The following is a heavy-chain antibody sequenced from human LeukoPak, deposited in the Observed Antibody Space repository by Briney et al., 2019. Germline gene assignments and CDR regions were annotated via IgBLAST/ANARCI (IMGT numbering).Heavy chain of an antibody. CDR1: GFDVMTNY. J-gene: IGHJ4*02. V-gene: IGHV3-21*01. Sequence: PGGSLRLSCAASGFDVMTNYMSWVRQAPGKGLEWVSSISSSSSHMYYADSVKGRFTISRDNAKNSLYLQMNTLRAEDTAVYYCARDDTSAHFFDYWGQGTLVTVSS. CDR2: ISSSSSHM. D-gene: IGHD3-10*01. CDR3: ARDDTSAHFFDY.